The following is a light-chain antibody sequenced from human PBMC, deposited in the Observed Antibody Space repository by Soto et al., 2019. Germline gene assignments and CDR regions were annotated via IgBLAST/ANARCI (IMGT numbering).Light chain of an antibody. J-gene: IGKJ1*01. CDR3: QQRSNWPPWT. CDR2: DAS. Sequence: EIVMAQSPATVSVSPGDRVTLSCRASQSVSSYLAWYQQKPGQAPRLLIYDASNRATGIPARFSGSGSGTDFTLTISSLEPEDFAVYYCQQRSNWPPWTFGQGTKVDIK. CDR1: QSVSSY. V-gene: IGKV3-11*01.